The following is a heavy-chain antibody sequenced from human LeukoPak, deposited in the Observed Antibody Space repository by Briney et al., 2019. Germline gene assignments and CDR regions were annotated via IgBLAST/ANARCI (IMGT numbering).Heavy chain of an antibody. J-gene: IGHJ4*02. CDR2: INPNSGGT. Sequence: ASVKVSCKASGYTFTGYYMHWVRQAPGQGLELMGWINPNSGGTNYAQKFQGWVTMTRDTSISTAYMELSRLRSDDTAVYYCASSSSSWYGLSFDYWGQGTLVTVSS. CDR1: GYTFTGYY. CDR3: ASSSSSWYGLSFDY. V-gene: IGHV1-2*04. D-gene: IGHD6-13*01.